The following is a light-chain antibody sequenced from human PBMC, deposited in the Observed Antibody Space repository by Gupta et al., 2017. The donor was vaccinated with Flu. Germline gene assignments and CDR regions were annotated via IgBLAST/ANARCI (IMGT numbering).Light chain of an antibody. CDR3: QVWDSSSDHVV. CDR2: DDS. J-gene: IGLJ2*01. CDR1: TIGSKS. Sequence: GQTARITCGGNTIGSKSVHWYQQRPGQAPVLVVYDDSDRPSGTPERFSGSNSGNTATLTISTVEAGDEADYYCQVWDSSSDHVVFGGGTKLTVL. V-gene: IGLV3-21*02.